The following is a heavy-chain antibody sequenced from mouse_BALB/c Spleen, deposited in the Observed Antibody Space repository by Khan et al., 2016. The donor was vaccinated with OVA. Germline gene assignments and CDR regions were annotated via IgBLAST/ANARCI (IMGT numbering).Heavy chain of an antibody. D-gene: IGHD1-1*01. V-gene: IGHV4-1*02. CDR1: GFVFSRNG. CDR2: INQDSSTI. Sequence: EGKLPEPGGGRVKPGGSLKLSGSAQGFVFSRNGRSWVRQAPGKGLEWMGEINQDSSTINYSPPLNTKFIISRDNAKNTLYLQMIKVRSEDTALYYCARGLLRYYYAMDYWGQGTSVTFSS. J-gene: IGHJ4*01. CDR3: ARGLLRYYYAMDY.